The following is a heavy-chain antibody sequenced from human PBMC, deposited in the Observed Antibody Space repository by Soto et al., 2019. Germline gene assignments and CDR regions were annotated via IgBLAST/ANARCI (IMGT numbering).Heavy chain of an antibody. D-gene: IGHD6-13*01. V-gene: IGHV4-61*01. CDR3: ARDHLGPGSSWSNYYYYGMDV. Sequence: SETLSLTCTVSGGSVSSGNYYWSWIRQPPGKGLEWIGYIYYSGSTNYNPSLKSRVTISVDTSKNQFSLKLSPVTAADTAMYYCARDHLGPGSSWSNYYYYGMDVWGQGTRVTVSS. J-gene: IGHJ6*02. CDR2: IYYSGST. CDR1: GGSVSSGNYY.